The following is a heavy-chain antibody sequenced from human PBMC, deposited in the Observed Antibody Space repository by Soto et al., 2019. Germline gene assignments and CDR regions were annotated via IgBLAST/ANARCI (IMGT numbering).Heavy chain of an antibody. V-gene: IGHV1-2*04. J-gene: IGHJ3*02. D-gene: IGHD3-22*01. Sequence: ASVKVSCKASGYTFTGYYMHWVRQAPGQGLEWMGWINPNSGGTNYAQKFQGWVTMTRDTSISTAYMELSRLRSDDTVVYYCARRAYYDSSGYYYQAFDIWGQGTMVTVSS. CDR1: GYTFTGYY. CDR3: ARRAYYDSSGYYYQAFDI. CDR2: INPNSGGT.